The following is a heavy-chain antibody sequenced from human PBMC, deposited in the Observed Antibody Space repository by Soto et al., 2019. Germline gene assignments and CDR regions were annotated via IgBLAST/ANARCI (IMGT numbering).Heavy chain of an antibody. Sequence: GASVKVSCKASGYTFIRSAMHWVRQAPGQRLEWMGWINVANGNTKYSQKFQGRVTMTRDTSTSTVYMELSSLRSEDTAVYYCARDIKSSGYYPNEYFQHWGQGTLVTVSS. V-gene: IGHV1-3*01. CDR3: ARDIKSSGYYPNEYFQH. J-gene: IGHJ1*01. CDR1: GYTFIRSA. CDR2: INVANGNT. D-gene: IGHD3-22*01.